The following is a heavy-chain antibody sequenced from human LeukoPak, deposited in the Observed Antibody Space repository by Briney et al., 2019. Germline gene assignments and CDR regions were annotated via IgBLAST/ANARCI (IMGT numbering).Heavy chain of an antibody. J-gene: IGHJ4*02. Sequence: ASVKVSCKASGYTFTNYAMNWVRQAPGQGLEWMGWINTNTGNLTYAQGFTGRFVFSLDTSVSTAYLQISSLKAEDTAVYYCVTRAGVSSGFFNFDYWGQGTLVTVSS. CDR3: VTRAGVSSGFFNFDY. D-gene: IGHD3-22*01. CDR2: INTNTGNL. V-gene: IGHV7-4-1*02. CDR1: GYTFTNYA.